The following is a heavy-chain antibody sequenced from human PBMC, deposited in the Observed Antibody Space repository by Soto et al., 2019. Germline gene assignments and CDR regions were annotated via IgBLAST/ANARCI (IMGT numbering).Heavy chain of an antibody. D-gene: IGHD3-3*01. CDR1: GFTFSSYA. Sequence: EVQLLESGGGLVQPGGSLRLSCAASGFTFSSYAMSWVRQAPGKGLEWVSAIGTAGDTYYPGSVKGRFTISRENAKNSLYLQMNSLRAGDTAVYYCARGRSYDFWSGYFWEGYGMDVWGQGTTVTVSS. CDR2: IGTAGDT. J-gene: IGHJ6*02. CDR3: ARGRSYDFWSGYFWEGYGMDV. V-gene: IGHV3-13*01.